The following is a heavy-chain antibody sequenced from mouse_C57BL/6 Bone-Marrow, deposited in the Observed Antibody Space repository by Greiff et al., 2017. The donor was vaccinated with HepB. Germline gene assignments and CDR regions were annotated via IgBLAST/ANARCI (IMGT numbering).Heavy chain of an antibody. J-gene: IGHJ2*01. D-gene: IGHD2-14*01. V-gene: IGHV1-69*01. CDR3: ARRFRISTRVYFDY. CDR2: IDPSDSYT. CDR1: GYTFTSYW. Sequence: VQLQQPGAELVMPGASVKLSCKASGYTFTSYWMHWVKQRPGQGLEWIGEIDPSDSYTNYNQKFKSKSTLTVDKSSSTAYMQLSSLTSEDSAVYYYARRFRISTRVYFDYWGQGTTLTVSS.